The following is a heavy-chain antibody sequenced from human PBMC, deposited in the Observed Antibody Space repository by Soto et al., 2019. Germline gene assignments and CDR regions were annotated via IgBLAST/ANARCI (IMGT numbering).Heavy chain of an antibody. J-gene: IGHJ5*02. V-gene: IGHV5-51*01. CDR2: IFPSDSDT. Sequence: GESLKISCRTSGYRFTSYWIAWVRQMPGKGLEWMGIIFPSDSDTRYSPSFQGQVTISADRSTSTVFPQWASLKASDTAVYFCARKDKSGYFNWFDPWGQGTLVTVSS. CDR1: GYRFTSYW. CDR3: ARKDKSGYFNWFDP. D-gene: IGHD3-22*01.